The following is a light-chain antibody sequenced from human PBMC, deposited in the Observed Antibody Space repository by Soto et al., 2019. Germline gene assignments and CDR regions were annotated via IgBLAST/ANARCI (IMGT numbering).Light chain of an antibody. J-gene: IGLJ3*02. V-gene: IGLV1-40*01. CDR3: QSFDSSLGGWV. CDR1: SSNIGAGYD. CDR2: GNS. Sequence: QSVLTQPPSVSGAPGQRVTISCTGSSSNIGAGYDVHWYQQLPGTAPKLLIYGNSNRPSGVPDRFSGSTSGTSASLANTGLDDEDEAGYYCQSFDSSLGGWVFGGGTKLTVL.